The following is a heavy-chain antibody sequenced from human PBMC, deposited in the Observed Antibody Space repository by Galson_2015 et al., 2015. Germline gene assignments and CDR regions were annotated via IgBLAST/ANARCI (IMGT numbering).Heavy chain of an antibody. CDR2: VAPDGSST. V-gene: IGHV3-30*03. J-gene: IGHJ6*02. CDR1: GLTSTSFS. D-gene: IGHD4-11*01. Sequence: SLRLSCAASGLTSTSFSMHWGRQAPGKGLEWVAAVAPDGSSTYYADSVKGRFTISRDTSNSVVSLQMNNLRTEDTAVYYCARVRRADYSHNYYYGLDVWGQGTTVTVSS. CDR3: ARVRRADYSHNYYYGLDV.